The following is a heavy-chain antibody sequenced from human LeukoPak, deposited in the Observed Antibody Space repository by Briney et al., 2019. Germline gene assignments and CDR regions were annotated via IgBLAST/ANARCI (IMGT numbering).Heavy chain of an antibody. CDR2: ISYDGSNK. V-gene: IGHV3-30*18. CDR3: AKSAVTYSLILQDS. J-gene: IGHJ4*02. Sequence: GSLRLSCAASGFTFGSYGMHWVRQPPGKGLEWLAVISYDGSNKFYADSVKGRFTISRDNSKNTEYLEMNRLRDEDTAVYYCAKSAVTYSLILQDSWGQGTLVTVSS. D-gene: IGHD6-19*01. CDR1: GFTFGSYG.